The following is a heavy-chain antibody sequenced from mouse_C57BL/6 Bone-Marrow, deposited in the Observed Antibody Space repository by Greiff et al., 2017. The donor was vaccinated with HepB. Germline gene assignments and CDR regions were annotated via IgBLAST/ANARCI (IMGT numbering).Heavy chain of an antibody. CDR3: GRRTGYAMDY. V-gene: IGHV1-81*01. Sequence: QVQLQQSGAELARPGASVKLSCKASGYIFTSYGISWVKQRTGQGLEWIGEIYPRSGNTYYNEKFKGKATLTADKSSSTAYMELRSLTSEDSAVYFCGRRTGYAMDYWGQGTSVTVSS. CDR2: IYPRSGNT. J-gene: IGHJ4*01. CDR1: GYIFTSYG.